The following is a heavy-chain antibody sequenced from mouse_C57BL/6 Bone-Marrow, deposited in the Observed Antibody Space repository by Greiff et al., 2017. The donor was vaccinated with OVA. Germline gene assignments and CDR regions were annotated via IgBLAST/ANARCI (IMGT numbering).Heavy chain of an antibody. J-gene: IGHJ4*01. Sequence: EVQWVESGGGLVQPGGSLKLSCAASGFTFSDYYMYWVRQTPEKRLEWVAYISNGGGSTYYPDTVKGRFTISRDNAKNTLYLQMSRLKSEDTAMYYCAREGLYYGSSPYYAMDYWGQGTSVTVSS. CDR1: GFTFSDYY. CDR2: ISNGGGST. CDR3: AREGLYYGSSPYYAMDY. D-gene: IGHD1-1*01. V-gene: IGHV5-12*01.